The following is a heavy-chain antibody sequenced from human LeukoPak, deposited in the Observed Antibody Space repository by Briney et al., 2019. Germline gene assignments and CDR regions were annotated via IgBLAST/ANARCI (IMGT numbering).Heavy chain of an antibody. J-gene: IGHJ4*02. V-gene: IGHV4-59*08. CDR3: ARWGLPRIAAAGGDY. CDR1: GGSFSGYY. Sequence: PSETLSLTCAVYGGSFSGYYWSWIRQPPGKGLEWIGYICYSGSTNYNPSLKSRVTISVDTSKNQFSLKLSSVTAADTAVYYCARWGLPRIAAAGGDYWGQGTLVTVSS. CDR2: ICYSGST. D-gene: IGHD6-13*01.